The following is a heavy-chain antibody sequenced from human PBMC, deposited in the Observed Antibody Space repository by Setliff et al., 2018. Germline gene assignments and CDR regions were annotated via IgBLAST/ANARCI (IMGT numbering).Heavy chain of an antibody. CDR1: GFTFSSYN. V-gene: IGHV3-48*01. Sequence: GGSLRLSCAASGFTFSSYNMNWVRQAPGKGLEWVSYISSSSSTIYYADSVKGRFTISRGNAKNSLSLQMNSLRAEDTAVFYCARDPNSGSYWNYYYYMDVWGKGTTVTVSS. D-gene: IGHD1-26*01. CDR2: ISSSSSTI. CDR3: ARDPNSGSYWNYYYYMDV. J-gene: IGHJ6*03.